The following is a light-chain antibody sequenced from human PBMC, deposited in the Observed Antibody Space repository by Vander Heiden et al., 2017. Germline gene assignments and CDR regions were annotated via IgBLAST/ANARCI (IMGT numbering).Light chain of an antibody. Sequence: IQLTPSPSSLSASVGDRVTITCQASQDISNYLNWYQQKPGKAPKLLIYDASNLETGVPSRFSGSGSGTDFTFTISSLQPEDIATYYCQQDDNLPRTFGQGTRLEIK. V-gene: IGKV1-33*01. CDR3: QQDDNLPRT. CDR1: QDISNY. CDR2: DAS. J-gene: IGKJ5*01.